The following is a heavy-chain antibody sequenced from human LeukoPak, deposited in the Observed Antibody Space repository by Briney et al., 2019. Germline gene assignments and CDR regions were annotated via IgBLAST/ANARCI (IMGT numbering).Heavy chain of an antibody. J-gene: IGHJ4*02. Sequence: RPGGSLRLSCAASGFSFRSYAMHWVRQAPGKGLEWVSYISDSSAMYYADSVRGRFTISRENDKNSLFLQMNSLRAEDTAVYYCARDGGYSGYDADCWGQGTLVTVSS. CDR2: ISDSSAM. D-gene: IGHD5-12*01. V-gene: IGHV3-48*01. CDR1: GFSFRSYA. CDR3: ARDGGYSGYDADC.